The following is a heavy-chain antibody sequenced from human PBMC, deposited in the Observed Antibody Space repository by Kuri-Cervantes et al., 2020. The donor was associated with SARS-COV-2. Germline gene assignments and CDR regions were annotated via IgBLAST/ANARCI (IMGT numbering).Heavy chain of an antibody. Sequence: GGSLRLSCAASGFTFSDYYMSWIRQAPGKGLEWVSYISSSGSTIYYADSVKGRFTISKDNSENTLYLQMNGLRAEDTAVYYCAKTPGDGDYVVPWAYYYYMDVWGKGTPVTVSS. J-gene: IGHJ6*03. D-gene: IGHD4-17*01. CDR2: ISSSGSTI. V-gene: IGHV3-11*01. CDR1: GFTFSDYY. CDR3: AKTPGDGDYVVPWAYYYYMDV.